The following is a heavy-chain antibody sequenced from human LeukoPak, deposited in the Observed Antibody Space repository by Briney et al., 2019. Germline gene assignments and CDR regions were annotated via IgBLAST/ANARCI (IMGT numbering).Heavy chain of an antibody. D-gene: IGHD2-15*01. V-gene: IGHV3-53*01. CDR3: AKGRGYCSGGSCYSDY. CDR2: INSGGSP. J-gene: IGHJ4*02. Sequence: GGSLTLSCAASGFTVTDNYMNWVRQAPGKGLEWVSTINSGGSPYYADSVKGRFTISRDNSKNTLYLQMNSLRVEDTAVYYCAKGRGYCSGGSCYSDYWGQGTLVTVSS. CDR1: GFTVTDNY.